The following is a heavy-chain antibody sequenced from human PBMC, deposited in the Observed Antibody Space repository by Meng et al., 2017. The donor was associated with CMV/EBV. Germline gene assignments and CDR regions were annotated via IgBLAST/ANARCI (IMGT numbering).Heavy chain of an antibody. D-gene: IGHD1-26*01. Sequence: CAASGFTFSGCYMSWIRQAPGKGLEWVSYVSSSGSTIYYADSVKGRFTISRDNAKNSLYLQMNSLRAEDTAVYYCARVDSGSYSFDLWGRGTLVTVSS. CDR1: GFTFSGCY. J-gene: IGHJ2*01. V-gene: IGHV3-11*01. CDR2: VSSSGSTI. CDR3: ARVDSGSYSFDL.